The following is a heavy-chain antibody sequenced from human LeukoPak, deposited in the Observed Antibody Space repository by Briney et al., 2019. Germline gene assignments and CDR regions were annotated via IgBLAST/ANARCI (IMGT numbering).Heavy chain of an antibody. CDR2: IYYSGST. V-gene: IGHV4-30-4*08. CDR1: NDSISSGDYY. J-gene: IGHJ3*02. Sequence: SETLSLTCTVSNDSISSGDYYWSWIRQPPGKGLEWIGYIYYSGSTYYNPSLKSRVTISVDTSKNQFSLKLSSVTAADTAVYYCARDQYTLPFEYSSSSPAFDIWGQGTMVTVSS. CDR3: ARDQYTLPFEYSSSSPAFDI. D-gene: IGHD6-6*01.